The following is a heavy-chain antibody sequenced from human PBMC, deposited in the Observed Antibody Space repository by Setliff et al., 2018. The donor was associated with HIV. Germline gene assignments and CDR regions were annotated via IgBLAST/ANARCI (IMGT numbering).Heavy chain of an antibody. V-gene: IGHV4-30-4*08. CDR3: ARARARGFGISGFDC. J-gene: IGHJ4*02. CDR2: IYDSGSS. CDR1: GASISTPNYY. Sequence: PSETLSLTCTVSGASISTPNYYWSWIRQHPGKGLEFIGCIYDSGSSHYNPSLKSRVVISLDTSKNQFSLRLSSVTAADTAVYSCARARARGFGISGFDCWGQGTQVTVSS. D-gene: IGHD2-15*01.